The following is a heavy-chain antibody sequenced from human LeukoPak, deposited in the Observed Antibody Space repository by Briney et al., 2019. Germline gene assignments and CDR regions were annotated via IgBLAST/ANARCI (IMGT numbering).Heavy chain of an antibody. D-gene: IGHD6-13*01. Sequence: PSETLSLTCAVYGGSFSGYYRSWIRQPPGKGLEWIGEINHSGSTNYNPSLKSRVTISVDTSKNQFSLKLSSVTAADTAVYYCARIGYLLDYWGQGTLVTVSS. V-gene: IGHV4-34*01. J-gene: IGHJ4*02. CDR2: INHSGST. CDR1: GGSFSGYY. CDR3: ARIGYLLDY.